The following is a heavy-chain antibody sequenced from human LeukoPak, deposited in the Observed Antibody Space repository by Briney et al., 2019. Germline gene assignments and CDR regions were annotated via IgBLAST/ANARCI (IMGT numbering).Heavy chain of an antibody. CDR1: GGSISSSSYY. CDR2: VNQDGRT. D-gene: IGHD6-6*01. J-gene: IGHJ6*03. V-gene: IGHV4-61*05. CDR3: ARLYIPPRAARPYFFYQMDV. Sequence: SETLSLTCTVSGGSISSSSYYWGWLRQPPGKGLEWIGEVNQDGRTNYNPSLKTRVAISVNMPHYHFSLSLRSVTAADTGIYYCARLYIPPRAARPYFFYQMDVWGRGTTVTV.